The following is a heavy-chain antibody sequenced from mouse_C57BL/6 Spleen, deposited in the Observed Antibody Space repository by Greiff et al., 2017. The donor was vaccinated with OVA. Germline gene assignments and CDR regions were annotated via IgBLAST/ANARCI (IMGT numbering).Heavy chain of an antibody. J-gene: IGHJ2*01. CDR3: ARSTTVYFDY. Sequence: QVQLQQSGPELVKPGASVKISCKASGYAFSSSWMNWVKQRPGKGLEWIGRFYPGDGDTNYNGKFKGKATLTADKSSSTAYMQLSSLTSEDSAVYFCARSTTVYFDYWGQGTTLTVSS. CDR2: FYPGDGDT. D-gene: IGHD2-12*01. V-gene: IGHV1-82*01. CDR1: GYAFSSSW.